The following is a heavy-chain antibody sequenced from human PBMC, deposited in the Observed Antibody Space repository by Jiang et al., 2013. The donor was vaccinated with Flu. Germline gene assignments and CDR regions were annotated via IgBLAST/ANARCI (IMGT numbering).Heavy chain of an antibody. CDR1: GFTFSGYS. Sequence: LLESGGDLVQPGGSLRLSCAASGFTFSGYSMAWVRQASGRGLDWVSAISGSGGTTNYADSVKGRFTMSRDNPKNTVYLQMSSLRVEDTAVYYCARYYSDSSGYMTDYWGQGTLVTVSS. D-gene: IGHD3-22*01. CDR2: ISGSGGTT. J-gene: IGHJ4*02. V-gene: IGHV3-23*01. CDR3: ARYYSDSSGYMTDY.